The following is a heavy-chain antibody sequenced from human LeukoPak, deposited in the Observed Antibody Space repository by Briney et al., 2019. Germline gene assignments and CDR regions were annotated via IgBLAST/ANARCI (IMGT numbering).Heavy chain of an antibody. CDR3: ASEGNYYDSSGYYPHRYYFDY. CDR1: GGTFSSCA. J-gene: IGHJ4*02. CDR2: IIPNFGTA. V-gene: IGHV1-69*05. D-gene: IGHD3-22*01. Sequence: GASVKVSCKASGGTFSSCAISWVRQAPEQGLEWMGGIIPNFGTANYAQKFQGRVTITTDESTSTAYMELSSLRSEDTAVYYCASEGNYYDSSGYYPHRYYFDYWGQGTLVTVSS.